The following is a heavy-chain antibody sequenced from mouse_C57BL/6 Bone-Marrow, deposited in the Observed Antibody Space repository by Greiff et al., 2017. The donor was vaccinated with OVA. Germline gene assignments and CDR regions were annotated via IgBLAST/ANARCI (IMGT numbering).Heavy chain of an antibody. J-gene: IGHJ3*01. CDR2: ISGGGGNT. Sequence: EVKLMESGGGLVKPGGSLKLSCAASGFTFSSYTMSWVRQTPEKRLEWVATISGGGGNTYYPDSVKGRFTISRENAKNTLYLQMSSLRSEYTASDYCARLSFDWFAYWGQGTLVTVSA. CDR1: GFTFSSYT. V-gene: IGHV5-9*01. CDR3: ARLSFDWFAY.